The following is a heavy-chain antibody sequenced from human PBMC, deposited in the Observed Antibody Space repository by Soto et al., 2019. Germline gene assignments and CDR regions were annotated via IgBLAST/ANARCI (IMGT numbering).Heavy chain of an antibody. CDR3: ARVHYDTTGYYGF. CDR1: GYTFTTYY. J-gene: IGHJ4*02. Sequence: ASVKVSCKAAGYTFTTYYMHWVRQAPCQGLEWMGVIDPTHGSTTYAQKFQGRVTMTSDTSTNTVYMELSSLKSEDTAVYYCARVHYDTTGYYGFWGQGTLVTGST. V-gene: IGHV1-46*01. CDR2: IDPTHGST. D-gene: IGHD3-22*01.